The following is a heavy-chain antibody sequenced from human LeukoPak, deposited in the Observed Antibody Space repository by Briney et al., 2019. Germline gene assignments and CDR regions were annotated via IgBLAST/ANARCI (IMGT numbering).Heavy chain of an antibody. V-gene: IGHV1-18*01. D-gene: IGHD2-15*01. CDR2: ISAYNGNT. CDR3: ARDFRDCSGGSCYRALDY. CDR1: GYTFTSYG. Sequence: ASVKVSCKASGYTFTSYGISWVRQAPGQGLEWMGWISAYNGNTNYAQKLQGRVTMTTDTSTSTAYMELRSLRSDDTAVYYCARDFRDCSGGSCYRALDYWGQGTLVTVSS. J-gene: IGHJ4*02.